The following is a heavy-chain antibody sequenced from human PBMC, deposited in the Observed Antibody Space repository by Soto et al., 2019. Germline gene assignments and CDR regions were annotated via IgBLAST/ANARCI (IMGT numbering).Heavy chain of an antibody. J-gene: IGHJ4*02. CDR3: AIKTLGIWTGYDH. Sequence: EVQLVESGGGLVQPGGSLRLSCAVSGFTFSLYSMNWVRQAPGKGLEWVSYIGSDGSTIYYADSVKGRFTIIRDSAKKSLFLQMNSLRDEDTAVYYCAIKTLGIWTGYDHWGQGALVSVSS. V-gene: IGHV3-48*02. CDR2: IGSDGSTI. CDR1: GFTFSLYS. D-gene: IGHD1-1*01.